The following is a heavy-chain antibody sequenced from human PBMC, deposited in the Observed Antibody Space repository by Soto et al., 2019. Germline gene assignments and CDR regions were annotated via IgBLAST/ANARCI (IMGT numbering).Heavy chain of an antibody. J-gene: IGHJ4*02. CDR1: GGSISSYY. CDR3: ASQDSSGYYYEDY. Sequence: PSETLSLTCTVSGGSISSYYWSWIRQPPGKGLEWIGYIYYSGSTNYNPSLKSRVTISVDTSKNQFSLKLSSVTAADTAVYYCASQDSSGYYYEDYWGQGTLVTVSS. V-gene: IGHV4-59*01. D-gene: IGHD3-22*01. CDR2: IYYSGST.